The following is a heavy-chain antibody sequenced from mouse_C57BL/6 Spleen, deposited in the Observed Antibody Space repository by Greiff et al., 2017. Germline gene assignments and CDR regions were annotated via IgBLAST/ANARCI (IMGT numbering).Heavy chain of an antibody. CDR2: IDPSDSYT. V-gene: IGHV1-69*01. CDR1: GYTFTSYW. D-gene: IGHD1-1*01. J-gene: IGHJ4*01. Sequence: VQLQQPGAELVMPGASVKLSCKASGYTFTSYWMHWVKQRPGQGLEWIGEIDPSDSYTNYNQKFKGKSTLTVDKSSSTAYMQLSSLKSEDSAVYCCARRDGRGAMDYWGQGTSVTVSS. CDR3: ARRDGRGAMDY.